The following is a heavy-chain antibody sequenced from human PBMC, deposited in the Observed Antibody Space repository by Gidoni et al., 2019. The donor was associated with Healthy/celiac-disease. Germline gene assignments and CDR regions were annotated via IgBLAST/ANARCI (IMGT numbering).Heavy chain of an antibody. D-gene: IGHD1-20*01. CDR1: GGSISSSSYY. CDR2: IYYSGST. CDR3: ARRHNLNGGYFDY. V-gene: IGHV4-39*01. J-gene: IGHJ4*02. Sequence: QLQLQESGPGLVKPSETLSLTCTVSGGSISSSSYYWGWIRQPPGKGLEWIGSIYYSGSTYYNPSLQSRVTISVDTSKNQFSLKLSSVTAADTALYYCARRHNLNGGYFDYWGQGTLVTVSS.